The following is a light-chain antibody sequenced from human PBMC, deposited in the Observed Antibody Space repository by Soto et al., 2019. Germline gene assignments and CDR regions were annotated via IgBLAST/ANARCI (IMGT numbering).Light chain of an antibody. CDR2: NKN. CDR1: SSNIGSNT. J-gene: IGLJ1*01. Sequence: QSVLTQPPSASGTPGQRVTISCSGSSSNIGSNTVNWYQQLPGTAPKLLIYNKNQRPSGGPDRFSGSKSGTSASLAISGLQSEDEADYYCAAWDDSLNGYVFGTGTKVTVL. CDR3: AAWDDSLNGYV. V-gene: IGLV1-44*01.